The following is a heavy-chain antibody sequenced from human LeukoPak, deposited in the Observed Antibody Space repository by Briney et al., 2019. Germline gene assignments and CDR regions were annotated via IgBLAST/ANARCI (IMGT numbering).Heavy chain of an antibody. J-gene: IGHJ4*02. V-gene: IGHV4-4*07. Sequence: ASETLSLTCTVSGGSISSYHWSWIRQPAGKGLEWIGRMFAGGSTNYNPSLKSRVTISVDKSKYQFSLKLSSVTAADTAVYYCARDRVGAMDFDYWGPGTLVTVSS. D-gene: IGHD1-26*01. CDR3: ARDRVGAMDFDY. CDR1: GGSISSYH. CDR2: MFAGGST.